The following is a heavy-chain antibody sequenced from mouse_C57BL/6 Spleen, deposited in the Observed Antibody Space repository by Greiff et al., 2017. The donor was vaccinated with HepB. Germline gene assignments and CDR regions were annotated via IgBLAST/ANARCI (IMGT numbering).Heavy chain of an antibody. Sequence: EVQLVESGGGLVKPGGSLKLSCAASGFTFSDYGMHWVRQAPEKGLEWVAYISSGSSTIYYADTVKGRFTLSRDTAKNNLFLQMTSLRSEDTAMYYCASLGGYFDYWGQGTTLTVSS. D-gene: IGHD3-1*01. V-gene: IGHV5-17*01. CDR1: GFTFSDYG. CDR3: ASLGGYFDY. J-gene: IGHJ2*01. CDR2: ISSGSSTI.